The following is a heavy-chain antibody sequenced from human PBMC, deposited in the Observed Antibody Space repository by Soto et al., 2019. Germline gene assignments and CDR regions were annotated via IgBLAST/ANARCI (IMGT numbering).Heavy chain of an antibody. V-gene: IGHV2-5*01. Sequence: QITLKESGPTLVKPTQTLTLTCTFSGFSLSTSGVGVGCVRQPPGKALEWLAVIHWNDDNHYTSSLKTSLTVTTDISKNQVVFTMTNMDPVDTGTYYCIHRRVNGGMDHWGPGILVTVSS. CDR1: GFSLSTSGVG. CDR2: IHWNDDN. J-gene: IGHJ4*02. CDR3: IHRRVNGGMDH.